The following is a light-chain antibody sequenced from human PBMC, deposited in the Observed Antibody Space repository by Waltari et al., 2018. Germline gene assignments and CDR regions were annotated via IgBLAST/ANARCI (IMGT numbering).Light chain of an antibody. V-gene: IGLV2-23*02. CDR2: EVR. Sequence: QSALAQPASVSGSPGQSITISRAGGSSDIGRHNLVSWYPQHPDKAPKLIIYEVRQRPSGLSNRFSGSKSGSTASLTISGLQAEDEATYYCCSYAGGASYVFGTGTQVSVV. J-gene: IGLJ1*01. CDR1: SSDIGRHNL. CDR3: CSYAGGASYV.